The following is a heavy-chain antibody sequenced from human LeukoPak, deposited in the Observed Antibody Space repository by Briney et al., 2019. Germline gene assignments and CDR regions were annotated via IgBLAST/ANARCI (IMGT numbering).Heavy chain of an antibody. V-gene: IGHV3-7*01. CDR3: ARDSGYNAFDI. CDR2: INPDGSRI. CDR1: GFAFSRYA. J-gene: IGHJ3*02. D-gene: IGHD5-12*01. Sequence: QPGGSLRLSCSASGFAFSRYAMTWVRQAPGKGLDWLGNINPDGSRINYVDSVKGRFTFSRDNAKNSLFLQMNSLRAEDTAVFYCARDSGYNAFDIWGQGTMVTVSS.